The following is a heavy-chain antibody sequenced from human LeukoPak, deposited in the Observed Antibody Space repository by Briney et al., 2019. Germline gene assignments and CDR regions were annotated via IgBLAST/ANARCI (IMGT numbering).Heavy chain of an antibody. D-gene: IGHD4-11*01. CDR1: GYTFTGYY. CDR3: ARNDYSNYVGYWYLDL. J-gene: IGHJ2*01. V-gene: IGHV1-2*02. Sequence: ASVKVSCKASGYTFTGYYMHWVRQAPGQGLEWMGWINPNSGGTNYAQKFQGRVTMTRDTSINTAYMELSRLRSDDTAVYYCARNDYSNYVGYWYLDLWGRGTLVTVSS. CDR2: INPNSGGT.